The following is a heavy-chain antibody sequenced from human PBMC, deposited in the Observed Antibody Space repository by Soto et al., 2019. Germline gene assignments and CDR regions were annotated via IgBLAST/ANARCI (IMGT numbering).Heavy chain of an antibody. CDR1: GYTFSGYY. Sequence: GASLKVSWKASGYTFSGYYIHWLRQAPGQGLEWMGWINPNSGGTNYAQKFQGRVTVTRDTPTSTAYMELSRLTSDDTAVYYCARSLTEGYCTITGCYTRPLYGMDVWGQGTTVTVSS. V-gene: IGHV1-2*02. D-gene: IGHD2-2*02. CDR3: ARSLTEGYCTITGCYTRPLYGMDV. J-gene: IGHJ6*02. CDR2: INPNSGGT.